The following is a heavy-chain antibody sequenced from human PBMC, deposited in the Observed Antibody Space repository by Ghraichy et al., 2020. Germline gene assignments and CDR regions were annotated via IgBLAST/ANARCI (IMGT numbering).Heavy chain of an antibody. CDR2: IIPIFGTA. Sequence: SVKVSCKASGGTFSSYAISWVRQAPGQGLEWMGGIIPIFGTANYAQKFQGRVTITADESTSTAYMELSSLRSEDTAVYYCARVRVAGYSYGQSDYWGQGTLVTVSS. CDR1: GGTFSSYA. J-gene: IGHJ4*02. D-gene: IGHD5-18*01. V-gene: IGHV1-69*13. CDR3: ARVRVAGYSYGQSDY.